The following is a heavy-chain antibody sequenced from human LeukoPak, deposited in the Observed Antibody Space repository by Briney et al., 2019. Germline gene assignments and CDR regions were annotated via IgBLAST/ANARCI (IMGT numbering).Heavy chain of an antibody. CDR2: IYHSGNT. V-gene: IGHV4-38-2*01. J-gene: IGHJ4*02. D-gene: IGHD1-26*01. CDR1: GHSIRSGSY. CDR3: ARGRGGSGDRVILDI. Sequence: SETPSLTCDVSGHSIRSGSYWGWIWQPPGKGLEWIGSIYHSGNTYYNSSLKSRLIISVDTSKNQISLKLSSVAAADTAIYYCARGRGGSGDRVILDIWGQGTLVTISS.